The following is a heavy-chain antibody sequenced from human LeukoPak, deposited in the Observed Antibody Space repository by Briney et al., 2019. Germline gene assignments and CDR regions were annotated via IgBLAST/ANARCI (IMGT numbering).Heavy chain of an antibody. CDR1: GFTFSSYS. D-gene: IGHD3-22*01. Sequence: GGSLRLSCAASGFTFSSYSINWVRQAPGKGLEWVSYIRSSSSTIYYADSVKGRFTISRDNAKNSLYLQMNSLRAEDTAVYYCARGYDSSGYYEDDAFDIWGQGTMVTVSS. CDR2: IRSSSSTI. CDR3: ARGYDSSGYYEDDAFDI. J-gene: IGHJ3*02. V-gene: IGHV3-48*04.